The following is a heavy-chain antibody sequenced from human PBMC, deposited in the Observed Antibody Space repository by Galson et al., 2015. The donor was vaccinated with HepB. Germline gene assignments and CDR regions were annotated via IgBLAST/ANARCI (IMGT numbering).Heavy chain of an antibody. CDR2: IKSKTDGGTT. CDR3: TTDVYFSSYWSWLDP. J-gene: IGHJ5*02. Sequence: SLRLSCAASGFAFNNAWMNWVRQAPGKGLEWVGRIKSKTDGGTTEYAAPVKGRFTISRDDSRNTQYLQMHSLKTDDTAVYYRTTDVYFSSYWSWLDPWGQGTLVTVSS. D-gene: IGHD2-2*01. CDR1: GFAFNNAW. V-gene: IGHV3-15*01.